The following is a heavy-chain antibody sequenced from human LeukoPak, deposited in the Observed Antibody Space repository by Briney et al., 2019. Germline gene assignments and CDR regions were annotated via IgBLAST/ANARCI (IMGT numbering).Heavy chain of an antibody. Sequence: GGSLRLSCAASGFTFSSYWMSWVRQAPGKGLEWVANIKQDGSEKYYVDSVKGRFTISRDNAKNSLYLQMNSLRAEDTAVYYCARVLQAWGRFGVVIMGFDYWGQGTLVTVSS. D-gene: IGHD3-3*01. CDR3: ARVLQAWGRFGVVIMGFDY. CDR1: GFTFSSYW. CDR2: IKQDGSEK. J-gene: IGHJ4*02. V-gene: IGHV3-7*01.